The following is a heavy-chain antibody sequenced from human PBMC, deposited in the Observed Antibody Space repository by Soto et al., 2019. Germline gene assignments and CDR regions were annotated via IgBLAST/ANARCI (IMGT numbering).Heavy chain of an antibody. V-gene: IGHV1-18*01. J-gene: IGHJ6*02. CDR1: GYTFTSYG. CDR2: ISAYNGNT. Sequence: QVPLVQSGAEVKKPGASVKVSCKASGYTFTSYGISWVRQAPGQGLDWMGWISAYNGNTNYAQKLQGRVTMTPDTAPSTAYKELSSLRSDDTAVYYCARDQYYYDRSGYPGAGGHYYYYYGMDVWGQGPKVTVSS. D-gene: IGHD3-22*01. CDR3: ARDQYYYDRSGYPGAGGHYYYYYGMDV.